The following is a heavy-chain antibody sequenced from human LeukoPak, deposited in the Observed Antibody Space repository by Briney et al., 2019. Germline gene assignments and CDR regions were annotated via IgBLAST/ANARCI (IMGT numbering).Heavy chain of an antibody. Sequence: SQTLSLTCTVSGGSINSGDYYWSWIRQPAGKGLEWIGRIYTSGTTNYNPSLKSRVSISVDTSKNQFSLRLSSVTAADTAVYYCARWGALNTATVADYWGQGTLVTVSS. D-gene: IGHD5-18*01. CDR3: ARWGALNTATVADY. CDR2: IYTSGTT. J-gene: IGHJ4*02. CDR1: GGSINSGDYY. V-gene: IGHV4-61*02.